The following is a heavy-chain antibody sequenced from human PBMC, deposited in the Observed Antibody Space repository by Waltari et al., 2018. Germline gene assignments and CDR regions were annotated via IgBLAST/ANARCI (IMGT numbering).Heavy chain of an antibody. V-gene: IGHV1-69*02. CDR3: ARADCGGDCYSDY. J-gene: IGHJ4*02. Sequence: QVQLVQSGAEVKKPGSSVKVSCKASGGTFSSYTISWVRQAPGQGFEWMGRIIPILGIANYAQKFQGRVTITADKSTSTAYMELSSLRSEDTAVYYCARADCGGDCYSDYWGQGTLVTVSS. CDR1: GGTFSSYT. D-gene: IGHD2-21*02. CDR2: IIPILGIA.